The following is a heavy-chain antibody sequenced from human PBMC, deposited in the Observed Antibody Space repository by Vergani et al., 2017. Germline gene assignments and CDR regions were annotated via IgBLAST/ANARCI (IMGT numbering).Heavy chain of an antibody. CDR2: ISAYNGNT. CDR1: GYTFTSYG. J-gene: IGHJ4*02. CDR3: ARNRNYDILTGYYPMDY. D-gene: IGHD3-9*01. Sequence: QVQLVPSGAEVKKPGASVTVSCKASGYTFTSYGISWVRQAPGQGLEWMGWISAYNGNTNYAQKLQGRVTMTTDTSTSTAYMELRSLRSDDTAVYYCARNRNYDILTGYYPMDYWGQGTLVTVSS. V-gene: IGHV1-18*01.